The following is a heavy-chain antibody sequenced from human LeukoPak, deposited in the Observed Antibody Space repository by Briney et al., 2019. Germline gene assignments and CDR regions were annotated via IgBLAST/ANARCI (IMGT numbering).Heavy chain of an antibody. D-gene: IGHD6-13*01. CDR1: GFTLNDYL. J-gene: IGHJ4*02. CDR2: INQDGSEK. CDR3: ARGSSSWYEREVYYFDY. V-gene: IGHV3-7*03. Sequence: GGSLRLSCAASGFTLNDYLMNWVRQAPGKGLEWVANINQDGSEKYYVDSVEGRFTISRDNSKNTLYLQMNSLRAEDTAMYYCARGSSSWYEREVYYFDYWGQGTLVTVSS.